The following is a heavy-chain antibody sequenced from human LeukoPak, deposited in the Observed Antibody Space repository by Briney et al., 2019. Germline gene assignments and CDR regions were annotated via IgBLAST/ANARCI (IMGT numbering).Heavy chain of an antibody. CDR2: IYYSGNT. J-gene: IGHJ6*02. Sequence: SETLSLTCTVSGGSITSYYWSWIRQPPGKGLEWIGYIYYSGNTNYNPSLKSRVTISVDTSKNQFSLKLSSVTAADTAVYYCARGRAAAGIPYYFGMDVWGQGTTVTVSS. CDR1: GGSITSYY. D-gene: IGHD6-13*01. V-gene: IGHV4-59*01. CDR3: ARGRAAAGIPYYFGMDV.